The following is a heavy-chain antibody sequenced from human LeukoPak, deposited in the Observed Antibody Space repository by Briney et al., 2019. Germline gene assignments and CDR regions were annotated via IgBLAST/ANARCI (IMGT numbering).Heavy chain of an antibody. V-gene: IGHV5-51*01. Sequence: GESLKISCKGSGYRFTTYWIGWVRQMPGKGLEWMGIIYPGDSDTRYSPSLQGQVTISADKSISTAYLQWSSLKASDTAMYYCARQMRSSGWYWSDYWGQGTLVTVSS. CDR1: GYRFTTYW. CDR2: IYPGDSDT. J-gene: IGHJ4*02. CDR3: ARQMRSSGWYWSDY. D-gene: IGHD6-19*01.